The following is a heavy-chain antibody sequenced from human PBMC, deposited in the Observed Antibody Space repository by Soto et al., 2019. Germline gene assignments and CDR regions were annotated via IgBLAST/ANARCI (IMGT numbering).Heavy chain of an antibody. CDR1: GFTFSNAW. CDR2: IKSKTDGGTT. V-gene: IGHV3-15*07. Sequence: EVQLVESGGGLVKPGGSLRLSCAASGFTFSNAWMNWVRQAPGKGLEWVGRIKSKTDGGTTDYAAPVKGRFTISRDDSKTTLYLQRNSLKTEDTAVYYCTTGDTIFLYGMDVWGQGTTVTVSS. J-gene: IGHJ6*02. CDR3: TTGDTIFLYGMDV. D-gene: IGHD3-9*01.